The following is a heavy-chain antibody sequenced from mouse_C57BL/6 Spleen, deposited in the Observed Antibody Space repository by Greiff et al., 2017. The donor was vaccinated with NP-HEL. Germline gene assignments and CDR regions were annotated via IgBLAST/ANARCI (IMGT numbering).Heavy chain of an antibody. V-gene: IGHV1-26*01. J-gene: IGHJ1*03. D-gene: IGHD2-4*01. CDR3: AKWGGYDCWYFDV. CDR1: GYTFTDYY. CDR2: INTNNGGT. Sequence: VQLQQSGPELVKPGASVKISCKASGYTFTDYYMNWVKQSHGKSLEWIGDINTNNGGTSYNQKFKGKATLTVDKSTNTAYMELRSLTSEDTAVYYCAKWGGYDCWYFDVWGTGTSVTVSS.